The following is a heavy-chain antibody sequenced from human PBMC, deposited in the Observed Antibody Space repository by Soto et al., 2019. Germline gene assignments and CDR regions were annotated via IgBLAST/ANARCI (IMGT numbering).Heavy chain of an antibody. CDR3: ARRSPYYFDY. CDR2: ISTSGGST. Sequence: WGSLRLSCAASGFTFSNYAMSWVRQAPGQGLEWVSTISTSGGSTFYADSVKGRFTISRDNSKNTLYLQVNSLRAEDTAVYYCARRSPYYFDYWGQGTLVTVSS. CDR1: GFTFSNYA. J-gene: IGHJ4*02. V-gene: IGHV3-23*01.